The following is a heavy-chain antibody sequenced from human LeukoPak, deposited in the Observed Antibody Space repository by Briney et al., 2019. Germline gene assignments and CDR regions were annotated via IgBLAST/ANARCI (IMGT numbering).Heavy chain of an antibody. J-gene: IGHJ4*02. CDR3: ARVYDFWSGYYRDY. V-gene: IGHV3-7*04. Sequence: GGSLRLSCAASGFTFSSNWMSWVRQAPGKGLEWVANIKQDGSEKYYVDSVKGRFTVSRDNAKNSLYLQMNSLRAEDTAVYYCARVYDFWSGYYRDYWGQGTLVTVSS. D-gene: IGHD3-3*01. CDR2: IKQDGSEK. CDR1: GFTFSSNW.